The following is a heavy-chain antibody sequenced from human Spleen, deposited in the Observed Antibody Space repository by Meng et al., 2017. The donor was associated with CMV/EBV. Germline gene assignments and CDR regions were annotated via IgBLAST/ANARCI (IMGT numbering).Heavy chain of an antibody. CDR3: ATGTGRSDFDY. CDR1: GFTFTNAW. CDR2: IKSKTDGGTR. Sequence: GGSLRLSCAASGFTFTNAWMSWVRQAPGQGLEWVGRIKSKTDGGTRDYAPPVKGRFSISRDDSKNTLYLQMNSLETEDTALYYCATGTGRSDFDYWGQGTLVTVSS. V-gene: IGHV3-15*01. J-gene: IGHJ4*02. D-gene: IGHD1-1*01.